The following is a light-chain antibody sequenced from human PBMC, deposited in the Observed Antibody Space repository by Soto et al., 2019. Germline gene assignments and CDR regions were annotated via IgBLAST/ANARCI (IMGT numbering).Light chain of an antibody. Sequence: DIQMTQSPSSLSSSVGDRVTITCRASQSIRNYLNWYQQKPGKAPKLLIYAASSLQSGVPSRFSGSGSGTDFTLTISSLQPEDFATYYCQQSYSTPITFGGGTKV. CDR2: AAS. V-gene: IGKV1-39*01. CDR1: QSIRNY. J-gene: IGKJ4*01. CDR3: QQSYSTPIT.